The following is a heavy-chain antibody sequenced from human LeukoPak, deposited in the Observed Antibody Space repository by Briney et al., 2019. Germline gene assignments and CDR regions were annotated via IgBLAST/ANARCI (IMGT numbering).Heavy chain of an antibody. CDR1: GFTFSSYT. V-gene: IGHV3-21*01. J-gene: IGHJ3*02. CDR2: IHEGGGYI. CDR3: ASSSDAFDI. Sequence: GGSLRLSCAASGFTFSSYTMNWVRQAPGKGLEWVSSIHEGGGYIYYADSVKGRFTISRDNAERSLYLQMDSLRADDTAAYYCASSSDAFDIWGQGTMVTVSS. D-gene: IGHD6-6*01.